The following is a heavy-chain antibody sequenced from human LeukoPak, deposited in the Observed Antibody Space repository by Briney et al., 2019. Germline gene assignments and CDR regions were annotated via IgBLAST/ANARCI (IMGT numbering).Heavy chain of an antibody. CDR3: AGAGIAVAGNAEYFQH. J-gene: IGHJ1*01. Sequence: GESLKISCKGSGYSFTSYWISWVRQMPGKGLEWMGRIDPSDSYTNYSPSFQGHVTISADKSIGTAYLQWSSLKASDTAMYYCAGAGIAVAGNAEYFQHWGQGTLVTVSS. CDR1: GYSFTSYW. CDR2: IDPSDSYT. D-gene: IGHD6-19*01. V-gene: IGHV5-10-1*01.